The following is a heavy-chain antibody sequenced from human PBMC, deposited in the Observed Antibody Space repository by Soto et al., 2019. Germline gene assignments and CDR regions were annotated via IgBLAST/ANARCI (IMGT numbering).Heavy chain of an antibody. Sequence: QLQLQESGSGLVKPSQTLSLTCAGSGGAISSGGYSWIWIRQPPGKGLEWMGTIYHSGSTYYNPSLKSRVTLSVDLSKNQFSLKLSSVTSADTAVYYCAAGGGPPRSYWGQGTLVTVSS. CDR2: IYHSGST. CDR1: GGAISSGGYS. J-gene: IGHJ4*02. CDR3: AAGGGPPRSY. D-gene: IGHD1-26*01. V-gene: IGHV4-30-2*01.